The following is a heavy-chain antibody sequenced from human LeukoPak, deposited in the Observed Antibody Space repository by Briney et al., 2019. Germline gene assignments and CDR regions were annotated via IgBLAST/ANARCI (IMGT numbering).Heavy chain of an antibody. V-gene: IGHV4-59*02. D-gene: IGHD2-21*02. CDR2: IHHSGTT. J-gene: IGHJ4*02. Sequence: SETLSLTCTVSGXSVSTYYWSWIRQPPGKGLEWIGYIHHSGTTNYNPSLKSRVTISVDTSRNQLSLKLSSVTAADTAVYYCARAYCGGDCRRYYFDYWGQGTLVTVSS. CDR1: GXSVSTYY. CDR3: ARAYCGGDCRRYYFDY.